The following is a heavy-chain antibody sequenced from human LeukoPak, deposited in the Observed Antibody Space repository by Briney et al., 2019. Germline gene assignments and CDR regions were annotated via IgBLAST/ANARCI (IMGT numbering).Heavy chain of an antibody. V-gene: IGHV5-51*01. CDR2: IYPGDSDT. D-gene: IGHD2-8*01. CDR1: GYSFTSYW. Sequence: GESLKIPCKGSGYSFTSYWIGWVRQMPGKGLKWMGIIYPGDSDTRYSPSFQGQVTISADKSISTAYLQWSSLNASTTAMYYCARLKERVDAQFDYWGQGTLVTVSS. CDR3: ARLKERVDAQFDY. J-gene: IGHJ4*02.